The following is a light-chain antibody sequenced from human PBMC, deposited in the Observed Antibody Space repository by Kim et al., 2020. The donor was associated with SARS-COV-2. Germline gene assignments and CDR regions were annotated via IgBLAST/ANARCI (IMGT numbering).Light chain of an antibody. CDR3: QQYGSSPLT. J-gene: IGKJ4*01. CDR1: QTVISNY. Sequence: PGERATLSCGASQTVISNYLAWYQQKPGQAPRLLIYGASSRATGIPDRFSGSGSGTDFTLTISSLEPEDFAVYNCQQYGSSPLTFGGGTKVDIK. V-gene: IGKV3-20*01. CDR2: GAS.